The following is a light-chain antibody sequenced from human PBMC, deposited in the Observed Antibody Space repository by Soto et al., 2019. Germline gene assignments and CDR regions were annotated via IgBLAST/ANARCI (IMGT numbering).Light chain of an antibody. Sequence: DIQMTQSPSSLSASIGDRVTITFRASQTISDFLNWYQHKPGKAPKLLIYDASSLESGVPSRFSGSGSGTEFTLTISSLQPDDFATYYCQQYNSYSGTFGQRTKVDIK. CDR1: QTISDF. CDR3: QQYNSYSGT. V-gene: IGKV1-5*01. CDR2: DAS. J-gene: IGKJ1*01.